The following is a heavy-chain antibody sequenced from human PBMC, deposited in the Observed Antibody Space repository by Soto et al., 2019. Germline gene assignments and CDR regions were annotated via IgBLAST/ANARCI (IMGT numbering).Heavy chain of an antibody. J-gene: IGHJ4*02. CDR3: GRGWGRWQHEKPGDY. Sequence: QVQLVQSGAELKRPGASVMVSCKTSGYTFSTYDINWVRQAIGQGLEWMGWINPNSGNTGYAQKFRDRLDMTRDTATGTVYMELSSLTYDDSAIYFCGRGWGRWQHEKPGDYWGQGTLVTVSS. CDR2: INPNSGNT. CDR1: GYTFSTYD. D-gene: IGHD3-16*01. V-gene: IGHV1-8*01.